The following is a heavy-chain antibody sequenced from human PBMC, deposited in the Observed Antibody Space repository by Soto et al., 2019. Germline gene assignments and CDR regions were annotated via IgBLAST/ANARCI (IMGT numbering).Heavy chain of an antibody. J-gene: IGHJ6*02. V-gene: IGHV1-24*01. CDR3: ATVFDRVVTDYYYYGMDV. CDR2: FDPEDGET. CDR1: GYTLTELS. D-gene: IGHD2-21*02. Sequence: ASVKVSCKVSGYTLTELSMHWVRQAPGKGLEWMGCFDPEDGETIYAQKFQGRVTMTEDTSTDTAYMELSSLRSEDTAVYYCATVFDRVVTDYYYYGMDVWGQGTTVTVSS.